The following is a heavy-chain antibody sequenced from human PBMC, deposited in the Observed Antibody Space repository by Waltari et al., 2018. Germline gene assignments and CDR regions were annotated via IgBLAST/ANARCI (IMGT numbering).Heavy chain of an antibody. Sequence: QMQLQESGPGLVKPSGTLSVTCTVSGDSMSSGDWWSWVRQSPEKGLEWIGQIQRRGRTHYNPSFDSRVSISIDTSNNQFSLKVTSTTAADTAVYYCARDRGRGIYLDSWGRGTLVTVSA. CDR3: ARDRGRGIYLDS. CDR1: GDSMSSGDW. D-gene: IGHD2-15*01. CDR2: IQRRGRT. V-gene: IGHV4-4*02. J-gene: IGHJ4*02.